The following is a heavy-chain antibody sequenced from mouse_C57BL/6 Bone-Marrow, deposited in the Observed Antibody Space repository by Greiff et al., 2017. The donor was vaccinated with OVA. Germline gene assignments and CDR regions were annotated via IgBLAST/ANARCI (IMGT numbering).Heavy chain of an antibody. CDR1: GYTFTSYG. CDR3: ARGAY. V-gene: IGHV1-81*01. J-gene: IGHJ3*01. CDR2: IYPRSGNT. Sequence: QVQLKQSGAELARPGASVKLSCKASGYTFTSYGISWVKQRTGQGLEWIGEIYPRSGNTYYNEKFKGKATLTADKSSSTAYMELRSLTSEDSAVYFWARGAYWGQGTLVTVSA.